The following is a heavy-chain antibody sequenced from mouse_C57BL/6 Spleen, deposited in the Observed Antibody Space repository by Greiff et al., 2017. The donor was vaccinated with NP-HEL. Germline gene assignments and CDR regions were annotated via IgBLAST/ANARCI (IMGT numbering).Heavy chain of an antibody. CDR2: IYHGSGST. CDR3: ARPITTVVAHYYAMDY. D-gene: IGHD1-1*01. CDR1: GYTFTSYW. Sequence: QVQLQQPGAELVKPGASVKMSCKASGYTFTSYWITWVKQRPGQGLEWIGDIYHGSGSTNYNEKFKSKATLTVDTSSSTAYMQLSSLTSEDSAVYYCARPITTVVAHYYAMDYWGQGTSVTVSS. J-gene: IGHJ4*01. V-gene: IGHV1-55*01.